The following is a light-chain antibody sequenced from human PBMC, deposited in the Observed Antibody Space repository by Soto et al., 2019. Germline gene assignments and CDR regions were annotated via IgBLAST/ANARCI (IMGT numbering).Light chain of an antibody. V-gene: IGKV1-33*01. CDR1: QDISYY. Sequence: DIQLTQSPSSLSASVGDRVPITCQASQDISYYLNWYQQRPGKAPKLLIYDASNLGAGVPLRFSGSRSGTDFTFTISSLQPEDIATYYCQQYEILPTFGQGTRLEIK. CDR2: DAS. CDR3: QQYEILPT. J-gene: IGKJ5*01.